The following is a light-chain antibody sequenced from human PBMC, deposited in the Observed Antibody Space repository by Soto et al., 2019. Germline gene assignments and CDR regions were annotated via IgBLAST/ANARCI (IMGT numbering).Light chain of an antibody. CDR2: DVN. CDR3: SSYTSSSTVV. J-gene: IGLJ3*02. V-gene: IGLV2-14*01. CDR1: SSDVGGYNY. Sequence: QSVLTQPASVSGSPGQSITISCTGTSSDVGGYNYVSWYQQHPGKAPKLMIYDVNNRPSGVSNRFSGSKSGNTASLTISGLQAEDEADYYCSSYTSSSTVVFGGGTKLTGL.